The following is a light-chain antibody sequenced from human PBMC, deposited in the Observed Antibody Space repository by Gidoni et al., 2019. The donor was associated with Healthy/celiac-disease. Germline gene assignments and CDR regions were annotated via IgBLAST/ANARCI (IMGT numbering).Light chain of an antibody. CDR1: QSISSY. V-gene: IGKV1-39*01. J-gene: IGKJ1*01. Sequence: DIQMNQSPSSLSASVGDRVTITCRASQSISSYLNWYQQKPGKAPKLLIYAASSLQSGVPSRCSGSGAGTDFTLTISSLQPEDFATYYCQQSYSTPRTFGQGTKVEIK. CDR2: AAS. CDR3: QQSYSTPRT.